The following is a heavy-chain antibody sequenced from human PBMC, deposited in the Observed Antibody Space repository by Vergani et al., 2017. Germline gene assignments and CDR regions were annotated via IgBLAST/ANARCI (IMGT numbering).Heavy chain of an antibody. CDR3: AREGYDILTGPKRGDY. D-gene: IGHD3-9*01. CDR2: INTNTGKP. Sequence: QVQLVQSGAEVKKPGASVRVSCKASGYTFTAYFIHWVRQAPGQGLEWMGLINTNTGKPTYADGFTGRFVFSLDTSVSAAYLEISGLKTEDTAAYYCAREGYDILTGPKRGDYWGQGTLVTVSS. V-gene: IGHV7-4-1*02. CDR1: GYTFTAYF. J-gene: IGHJ4*02.